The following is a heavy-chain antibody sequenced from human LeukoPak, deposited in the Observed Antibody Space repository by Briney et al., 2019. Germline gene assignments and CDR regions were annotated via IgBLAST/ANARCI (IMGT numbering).Heavy chain of an antibody. CDR2: ISSSSSYI. V-gene: IGHV3-21*01. J-gene: IGHJ4*02. Sequence: PGGSLRLSCAASGFTFSSYSMNWVRQAPGKGLEWVSSISSSSSYIYYADSVKGRFTISRDNAKNSLYLQMNSLRAEDTAVYYCARDGIVVAWQPDYWGQGTLVTVSS. CDR3: ARDGIVVAWQPDY. D-gene: IGHD2-2*01. CDR1: GFTFSSYS.